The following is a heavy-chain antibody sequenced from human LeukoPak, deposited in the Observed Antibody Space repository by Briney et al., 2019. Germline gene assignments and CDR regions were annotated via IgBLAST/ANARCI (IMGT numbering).Heavy chain of an antibody. Sequence: PSETLSLTCAVYGGSFSGYYWSWIRQPPGKGLEWVGEINHSGSTNYKPSLKSRVTISVDTSKNQFSLKLSSVTAADTAVYYCAGQIHYDFWSGNHDYWGQGTLVTVSS. J-gene: IGHJ4*02. CDR1: GGSFSGYY. D-gene: IGHD3-3*01. V-gene: IGHV4-34*01. CDR2: INHSGST. CDR3: AGQIHYDFWSGNHDY.